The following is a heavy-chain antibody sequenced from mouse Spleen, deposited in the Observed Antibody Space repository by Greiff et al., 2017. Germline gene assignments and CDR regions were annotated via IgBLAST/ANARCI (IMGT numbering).Heavy chain of an antibody. Sequence: EVQLQESGGGLVQPKGSLKLSCAASGFTFNTYAMHWVRQAPGKGLEWVARIRSKSSNYATYYADSVKDRFTISRDDSQSMLYLQMNNLKTEDTAMYYCVRDGVVAPNWYFDVWGTGTTVTVSS. J-gene: IGHJ1*03. V-gene: IGHV10-3*01. CDR3: VRDGVVAPNWYFDV. D-gene: IGHD1-1*01. CDR1: GFTFNTYA. CDR2: IRSKSSNYAT.